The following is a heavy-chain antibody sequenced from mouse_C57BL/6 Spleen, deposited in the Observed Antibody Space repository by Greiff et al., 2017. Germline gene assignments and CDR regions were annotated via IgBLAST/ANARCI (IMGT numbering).Heavy chain of an antibody. D-gene: IGHD1-1*01. Sequence: VQLQQPGAELVKPGASVKLSCKASGYTFTSYWMHWVKQRPGQGLEWIGMIHPNSGSTNYNEKFKSKATLTVDKSSSTAYMQLSSLTSEDSAVYYCARDYYGSSVYAMDYWGQGTSVTVSS. CDR3: ARDYYGSSVYAMDY. CDR2: IHPNSGST. J-gene: IGHJ4*01. V-gene: IGHV1-64*01. CDR1: GYTFTSYW.